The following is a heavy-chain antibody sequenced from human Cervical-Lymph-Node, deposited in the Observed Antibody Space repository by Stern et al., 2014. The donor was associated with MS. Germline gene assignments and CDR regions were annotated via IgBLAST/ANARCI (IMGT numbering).Heavy chain of an antibody. D-gene: IGHD3-3*01. CDR3: ARDRGVEWYYFDY. Sequence: QVQLVQSGAEVKKPGASVKVSCKASGYTFTSYAMHWVRQAPGQRLEWMGWINAGNGNTKYSQKFQGRVTITRDTSASTAYMELSSLRSEDTAVYYCARDRGVEWYYFDYWGQGTLVTVSS. J-gene: IGHJ4*02. CDR2: INAGNGNT. CDR1: GYTFTSYA. V-gene: IGHV1-3*01.